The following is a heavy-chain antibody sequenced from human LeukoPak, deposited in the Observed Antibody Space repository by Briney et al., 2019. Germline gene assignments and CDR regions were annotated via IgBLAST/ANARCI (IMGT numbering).Heavy chain of an antibody. D-gene: IGHD4-17*01. V-gene: IGHV4-31*03. Sequence: PSQTLSLTCTVSGGSISSGGYYWSWIRQHPGKGLEWIGYIYYSGSTYYNPSLKSRVTISVDTSKNQFSLKLSSVTAADTAVYYCARFTGDYGDYGALPNDAFDIWGQGTMVTVSS. CDR1: GGSISSGGYY. CDR2: IYYSGST. CDR3: ARFTGDYGDYGALPNDAFDI. J-gene: IGHJ3*02.